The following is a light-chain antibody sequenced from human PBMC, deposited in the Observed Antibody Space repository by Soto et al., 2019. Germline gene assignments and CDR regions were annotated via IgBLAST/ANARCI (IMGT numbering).Light chain of an antibody. CDR1: QSINNR. J-gene: IGKJ1*01. Sequence: IQMTQSPSTLSASIGDRFTITCRASQSINNRLAWYQQMPGKAPNLLIYDASSLESGVPSRFRGSGSETEFTLTISGLQPDDFATYYCQQFIDGWTFGQGTKVEIK. CDR2: DAS. CDR3: QQFIDGWT. V-gene: IGKV1-5*01.